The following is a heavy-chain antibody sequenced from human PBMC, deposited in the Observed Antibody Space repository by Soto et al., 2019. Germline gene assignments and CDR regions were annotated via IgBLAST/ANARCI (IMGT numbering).Heavy chain of an antibody. D-gene: IGHD6-19*01. Sequence: GGSLRLSCAASGFTFSSYSMNWVRQAPGKGLEWVSSISSSSSYIYYADSVKGRFTISRDNAKNSLYLQMNSLRAEDTAVYYCAREGELWEQWLANVDYWGQGTLVTVSS. CDR3: AREGELWEQWLANVDY. J-gene: IGHJ4*02. V-gene: IGHV3-21*01. CDR1: GFTFSSYS. CDR2: ISSSSSYI.